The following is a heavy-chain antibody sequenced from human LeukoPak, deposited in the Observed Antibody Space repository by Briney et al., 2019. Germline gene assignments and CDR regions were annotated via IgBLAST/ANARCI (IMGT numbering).Heavy chain of an antibody. V-gene: IGHV4-4*02. CDR2: IYHSGST. CDR1: GGSISSSNW. Sequence: SGTLSLTCAVSGGSISSSNWWSWVRQPPGKGLEWIGEIYHSGSTYYNPSLKSRVTISVDTSKNQFSLKLSSVTAADTAVYYCARVRHGSYYSRGHFDYWGQGTLVTVSS. CDR3: ARVRHGSYYSRGHFDY. D-gene: IGHD1-26*01. J-gene: IGHJ4*02.